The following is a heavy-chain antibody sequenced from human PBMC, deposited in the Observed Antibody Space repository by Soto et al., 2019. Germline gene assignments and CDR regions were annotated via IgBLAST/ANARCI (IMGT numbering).Heavy chain of an antibody. J-gene: IGHJ6*02. CDR1: GFTFSSYA. D-gene: IGHD3-3*01. V-gene: IGHV3-30-3*01. Sequence: QVQLVESGGGVVQPGRSLRLSCAASGFTFSSYAMHWVRQAPGKGLEWVAVISYDGSNKYYADSVKGRFTISRDNSKNTLYLQMNSLRAEDTAVYYCARENLKQRITIFGVAPYYYYGMDVWGQGTTVTVSS. CDR3: ARENLKQRITIFGVAPYYYYGMDV. CDR2: ISYDGSNK.